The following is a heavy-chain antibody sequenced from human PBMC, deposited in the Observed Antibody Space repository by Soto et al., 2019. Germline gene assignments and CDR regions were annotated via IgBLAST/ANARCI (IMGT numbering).Heavy chain of an antibody. CDR2: IYYSGST. D-gene: IGHD6-13*01. CDR3: ARVEQQLPYNWFDP. V-gene: IGHV4-59*01. J-gene: IGHJ5*02. CDR1: GGSISSYY. Sequence: SETLSLTCTVSGGSISSYYWSWIRQPPGKGLEWIGYIYYSGSTNYNPSLKSRVTISVDTSKNQFSLKLSSVTAADTAVYYCARVEQQLPYNWFDPWGQGTLVTVFS.